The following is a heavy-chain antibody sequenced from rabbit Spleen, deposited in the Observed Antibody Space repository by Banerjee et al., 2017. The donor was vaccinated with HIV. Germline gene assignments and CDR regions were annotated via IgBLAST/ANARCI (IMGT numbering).Heavy chain of an antibody. D-gene: IGHD1-1*01. J-gene: IGHJ4*01. CDR1: GFSFSSSY. CDR2: IYSSSGST. Sequence: QEQLVESGGGLVQPEGSLTLTCTASGFSFSSSYMCWVRQAPGKGLEWIACIYSSSGSTYYASWAKGRFTISKTSSTTVTLQMTSLTAADTATYFCAREESSLNWGSGLWGPGTLVTVS. CDR3: AREESSLNWGSGL. V-gene: IGHV1S45*01.